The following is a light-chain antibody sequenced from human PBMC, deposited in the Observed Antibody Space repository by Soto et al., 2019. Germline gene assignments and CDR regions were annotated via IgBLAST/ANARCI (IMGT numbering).Light chain of an antibody. CDR2: DVS. V-gene: IGLV2-14*01. Sequence: QSAPTQPASVSGSPGQSITISCTGTRSDVGGYASVSWYQQHPGKAPKLMIYDVSNRPSGVSNRVSGSKSGNTASLTISGLQAEDEADYYCSSYTTSSTNVFGTGTKVTVL. CDR3: SSYTTSSTNV. J-gene: IGLJ1*01. CDR1: RSDVGGYAS.